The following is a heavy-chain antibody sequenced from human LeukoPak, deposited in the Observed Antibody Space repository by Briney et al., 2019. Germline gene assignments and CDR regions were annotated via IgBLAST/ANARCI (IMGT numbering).Heavy chain of an antibody. Sequence: ASVRVSCKTSGYPFRGYYVHWVRQAPGQGLEWMGWVNPNTGTTSSAKKFQGRVTMTTDTSINTVYMELRSLISDDTAMYYCAKDWGIAMTGLYSLDHWGQGTLVTVSS. CDR2: VNPNTGTT. CDR3: AKDWGIAMTGLYSLDH. J-gene: IGHJ4*02. V-gene: IGHV1-2*02. D-gene: IGHD6-19*01. CDR1: GYPFRGYY.